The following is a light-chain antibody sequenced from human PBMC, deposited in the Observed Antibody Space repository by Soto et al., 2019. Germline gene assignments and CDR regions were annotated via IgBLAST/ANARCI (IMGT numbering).Light chain of an antibody. Sequence: DIVMTQSPDSLAVSLGERATINCKSSQSVLYSSNNKNYLAWYQQTPGQPPKLLIYWASTRESGVPDRFSGSGSGTDFTLTISSLQAEDVAVYYCQQYYSTLSFGQGTKVEIK. CDR2: WAS. CDR3: QQYYSTLS. V-gene: IGKV4-1*01. J-gene: IGKJ1*01. CDR1: QSVLYSSNNKNY.